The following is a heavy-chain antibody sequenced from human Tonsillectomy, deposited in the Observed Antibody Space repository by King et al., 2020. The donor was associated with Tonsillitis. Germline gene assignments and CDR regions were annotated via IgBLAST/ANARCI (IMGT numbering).Heavy chain of an antibody. CDR1: GASISSYF. Sequence: VQLQESGPGLVKPSETLSLTCTVSGASISSYFWSWIRQPPGKGLEWIGDVNYSGSTHYNPSLKSRVTISVDTSKNQFSLKLSSVTAADTAVYYCARREWGTMIGIWVQGTMVTVSS. J-gene: IGHJ3*01. CDR2: VNYSGST. CDR3: ARREWGTMIGI. D-gene: IGHD3-22*01. V-gene: IGHV4-59*08.